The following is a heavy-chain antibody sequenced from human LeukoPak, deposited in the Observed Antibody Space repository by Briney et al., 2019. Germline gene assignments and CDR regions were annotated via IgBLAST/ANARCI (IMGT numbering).Heavy chain of an antibody. CDR3: ARINSIAAAGLIDY. CDR1: GGSISSGGYS. V-gene: IGHV4-30-2*01. CDR2: IYHSGST. Sequence: SETLSLTCAVSGGSISSGGYSWSWIRQPPGKGLEWIGYIYHSGSTYYNPSLKSRVTISVDRSKNQFSLKLSSVTAADTAVYYCARINSIAAAGLIDYWGQGTLVTVSS. D-gene: IGHD6-13*01. J-gene: IGHJ4*02.